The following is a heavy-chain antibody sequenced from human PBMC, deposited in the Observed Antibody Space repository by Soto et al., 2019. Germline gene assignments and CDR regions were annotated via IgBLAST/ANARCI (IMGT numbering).Heavy chain of an antibody. CDR3: ARGRDGYNFASFDI. V-gene: IGHV4-59*01. CDR2: IYNNGRT. J-gene: IGHJ3*02. D-gene: IGHD5-12*01. CDR1: GGSISGFY. Sequence: ASETLSLTCTVSGGSISGFYWSWIRQPPGKGREWIAYIYNNGRTNYNPSLRSRVSISVDTSTNHISLKVISVTAADTAIYYCARGRDGYNFASFDIWGQGTMVTVSS.